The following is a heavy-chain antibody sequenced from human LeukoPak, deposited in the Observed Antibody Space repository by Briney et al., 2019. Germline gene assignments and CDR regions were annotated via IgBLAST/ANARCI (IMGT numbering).Heavy chain of an antibody. D-gene: IGHD6-13*01. V-gene: IGHV1-2*06. J-gene: IGHJ4*02. CDR1: GYTFTAYY. CDR2: INPNSGGT. Sequence: ASVKVSCKASGYTFTAYYLYWVRQAPGQGLEWMGRINPNSGGTDYAQKFQGRVTMTRDKSISTAYMELSSLRSDDTAVYYCAIGMAAAGTFEYWGQGTLVTVSS. CDR3: AIGMAAAGTFEY.